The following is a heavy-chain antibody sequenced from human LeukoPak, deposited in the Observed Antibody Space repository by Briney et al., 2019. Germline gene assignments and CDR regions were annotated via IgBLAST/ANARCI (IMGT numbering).Heavy chain of an antibody. CDR1: GFTFRNYW. J-gene: IGHJ4*02. CDR3: ARVYSSGWSY. V-gene: IGHV3-48*04. CDR2: ISSSGSTI. D-gene: IGHD6-19*01. Sequence: PGGSLRLSCAASGFTFRNYWMNWVRQAPGKGLEWVSYISSSGSTIYYADSVKGRFTISRDNAKKSLYLQMNSLRAEDTAVYYCARVYSSGWSYWGQGTLVTVSS.